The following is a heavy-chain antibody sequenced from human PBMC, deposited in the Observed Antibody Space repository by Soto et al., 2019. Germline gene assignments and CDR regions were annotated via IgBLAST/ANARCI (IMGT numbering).Heavy chain of an antibody. Sequence: EVQLLQSGGGLVQPGGSLRLSCAASGLSFSNYGMNWVRQAPGKGLEWISYISSSSGRKYYADSVRGRFTISRDNDQSTMYLQMDSLRDEDTATYYCATGETTRPGHWGQGTVVAVSS. J-gene: IGHJ4*02. CDR1: GLSFSNYG. D-gene: IGHD1-1*01. V-gene: IGHV3-48*02. CDR2: ISSSSGRK. CDR3: ATGETTRPGH.